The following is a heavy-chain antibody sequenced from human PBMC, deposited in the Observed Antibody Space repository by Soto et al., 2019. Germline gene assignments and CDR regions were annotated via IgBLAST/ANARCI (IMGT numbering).Heavy chain of an antibody. J-gene: IGHJ5*02. CDR2: INHSGST. D-gene: IGHD4-4*01. CDR3: ARGHSNYAHRWFDP. V-gene: IGHV4-34*01. Sequence: PSETRCLTCAVYGGSFSGYYWSWIRQPPGKGLEWIGEINHSGSTNYNPSLKSRVTISVDTSKNQFSLKLSSVTAADTAVYYCARGHSNYAHRWFDPWGQGTPVTVSS. CDR1: GGSFSGYY.